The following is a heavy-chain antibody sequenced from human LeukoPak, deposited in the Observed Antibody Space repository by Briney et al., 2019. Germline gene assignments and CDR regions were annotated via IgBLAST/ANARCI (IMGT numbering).Heavy chain of an antibody. CDR1: GYTFTGYY. J-gene: IGHJ4*02. V-gene: IGHV1-2*06. Sequence: ASVTVSCTASGYTFTGYYMHWVRQAPGQGLEWMGRINPNSGGTNYAQKFQGRVTMTRDTSISTAYMELSRLRSDDTAVYYCARTISPYDSSGPYSYWGQGTLVTVSS. CDR3: ARTISPYDSSGPYSY. D-gene: IGHD3-22*01. CDR2: INPNSGGT.